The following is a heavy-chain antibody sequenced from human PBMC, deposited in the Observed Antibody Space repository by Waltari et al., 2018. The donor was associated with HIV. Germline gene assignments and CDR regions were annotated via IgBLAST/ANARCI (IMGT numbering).Heavy chain of an antibody. CDR2: IYYSGRT. V-gene: IGHV4-39*01. J-gene: IGHJ4*02. CDR1: GGSVSSSSY. D-gene: IGHD3-10*01. Sequence: HLQLQGSGPGLVKPSETLSLTCTVSGGSVSSSSYWGWIRQPPGKGLEWIGSIYYSGRTYYNPSRKCRVTISVDTSKNQFSLRLRSVTAADTAVYYCAEHRGPTGVDYWGQGTLVTVSS. CDR3: AEHRGPTGVDY.